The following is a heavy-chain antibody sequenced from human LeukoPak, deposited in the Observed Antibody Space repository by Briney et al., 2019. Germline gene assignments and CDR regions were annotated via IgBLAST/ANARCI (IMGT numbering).Heavy chain of an antibody. D-gene: IGHD3-10*01. CDR2: IYSGGST. J-gene: IGHJ3*02. V-gene: IGHV3-53*01. CDR1: GFTVSSNY. CDR3: ARDFRPWFGESKAFDI. Sequence: GGSLRLSCAASGFTVSSNYMSWARQAPGKGLEWVSVIYSGGSTYYADSVKGRFTISRDNSKNTLYLQMNSLRAEDTAVYYCARDFRPWFGESKAFDIWGQGTMVTVSS.